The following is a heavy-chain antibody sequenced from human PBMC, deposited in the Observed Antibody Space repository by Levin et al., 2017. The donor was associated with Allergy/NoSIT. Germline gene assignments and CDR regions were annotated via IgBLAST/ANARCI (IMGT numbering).Heavy chain of an antibody. V-gene: IGHV3-30-3*01. CDR1: GFTFSSYA. Sequence: PGGSLRLSCAASGFTFSSYAMHWVRQAPGKGLEWVAIISYDGSNKYYADSVKGRFTISRDNSKNTLYLQMNSLRVEDTAVYYCARDDNVLLWFGNFDYWGQGTLVTVSS. CDR3: ARDDNVLLWFGNFDY. J-gene: IGHJ4*02. D-gene: IGHD3-10*01. CDR2: ISYDGSNK.